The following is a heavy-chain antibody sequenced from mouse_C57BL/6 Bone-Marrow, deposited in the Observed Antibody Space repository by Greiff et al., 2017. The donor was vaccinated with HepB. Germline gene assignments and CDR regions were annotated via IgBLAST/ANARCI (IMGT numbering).Heavy chain of an antibody. CDR2: LYPGNGET. CDR1: GYTFTSYN. Sequence: QVQLQQSGAELVRPGASVKMSCKASGYTFTSYNMHWVKQTPRQGLEWIGALYPGNGETSYHQNFKGKATMTVDKSSSKAYLHLSSMTSEDSAVYFCAREGAYYSNYLYYYAMDYWGQGTSVTVSS. CDR3: AREGAYYSNYLYYYAMDY. V-gene: IGHV1-12*01. D-gene: IGHD2-5*01. J-gene: IGHJ4*01.